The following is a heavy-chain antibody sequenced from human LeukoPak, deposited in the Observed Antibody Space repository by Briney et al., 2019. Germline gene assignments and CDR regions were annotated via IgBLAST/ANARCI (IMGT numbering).Heavy chain of an antibody. Sequence: PSETLSLTCTVSGGSISSSSYYWGWIRQPPGKGLEWIGSIYYSGSIYYSPSLKSRVTISVDTSKNQFSLKLTSVTAADTAVYYCANVGVAGTLDPHNWGQGTLVTVSS. CDR1: GGSISSSSYY. V-gene: IGHV4-39*07. CDR2: IYYSGSI. CDR3: ANVGVAGTLDPHN. J-gene: IGHJ4*02. D-gene: IGHD6-19*01.